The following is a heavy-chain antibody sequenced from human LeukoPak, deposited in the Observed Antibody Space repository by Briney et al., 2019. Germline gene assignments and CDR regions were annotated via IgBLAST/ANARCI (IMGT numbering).Heavy chain of an antibody. CDR1: GFTFSSYW. D-gene: IGHD5-24*01. V-gene: IGHV3-7*05. CDR3: ARDGGRWLQLYYFDY. CDR2: IKQDGSEK. Sequence: PGGSLRLPCAASGFTFSSYWMSWVRQAPGKGLEWVANIKQDGSEKYYVDSVKGRFTISRDNAKNSLYLQMNSLRAEDTAVYYCARDGGRWLQLYYFDYWGQGTLVTVSS. J-gene: IGHJ4*02.